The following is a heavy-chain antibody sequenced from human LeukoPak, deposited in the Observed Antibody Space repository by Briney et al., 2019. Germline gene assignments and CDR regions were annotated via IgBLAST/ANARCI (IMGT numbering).Heavy chain of an antibody. CDR3: ARVILLGDYDFWGAFDI. D-gene: IGHD4-17*01. Sequence: GGSLRLSCAASGFTFSSYAMHWVRQAPGKGLEYVSAISSNGGSTYYANSVKGRFTISRDNSKNTLYLQMGSLRAEDMAVYYCARVILLGDYDFWGAFDIWGQGTMVTVSS. J-gene: IGHJ3*02. CDR2: ISSNGGST. V-gene: IGHV3-64*01. CDR1: GFTFSSYA.